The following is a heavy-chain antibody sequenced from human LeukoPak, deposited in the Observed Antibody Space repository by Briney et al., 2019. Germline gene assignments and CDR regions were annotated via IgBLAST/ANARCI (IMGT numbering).Heavy chain of an antibody. Sequence: GGSLRLSYAASGFTFSTYWMHWVRQAPGKGLVRVSRIKSDGSTNYADSVKGRFTISRDNANNTLSLQMNSLRPEDTGVYYCARAPSEIGGYYPEYFRHWGQGTLVTVSS. CDR3: ARAPSEIGGYYPEYFRH. CDR1: GFTFSTYW. CDR2: IKSDGST. D-gene: IGHD3-22*01. V-gene: IGHV3-74*01. J-gene: IGHJ1*01.